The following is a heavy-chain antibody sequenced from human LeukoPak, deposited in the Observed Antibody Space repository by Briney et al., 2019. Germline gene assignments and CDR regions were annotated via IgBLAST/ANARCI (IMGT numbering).Heavy chain of an antibody. D-gene: IGHD1-26*01. V-gene: IGHV4-38-2*01. CDR1: GYSIRSNYY. CDR3: ARNVSYPFDY. J-gene: IGHJ4*02. Sequence: SETLPLTCDVSGYSIRSNYYWGWIRQPPGKGLEWIGSIYHSGSTYYNPSLKSRVTISVDTSKNQFSLKLSSVTAADTAVYYCARNVSYPFDYWGQGTLVTVSS. CDR2: IYHSGST.